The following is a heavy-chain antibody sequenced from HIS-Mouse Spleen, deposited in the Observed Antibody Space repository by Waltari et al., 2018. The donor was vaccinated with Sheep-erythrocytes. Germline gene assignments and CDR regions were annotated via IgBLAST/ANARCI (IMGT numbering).Heavy chain of an antibody. CDR2: IYYSGST. D-gene: IGHD3-10*01. Sequence: QVQLQESGPGLVQPSQTLSLTCTFSGGHISSGGYYLRWFPQHPGTGLEWFGYIYYSGSTYYNPSLKSRVTISVDTSKNQFSLKLSSVTAADTAVYYCARALIITMVRGVTSNWFDPWGQGTLVTVSS. V-gene: IGHV4-31*03. J-gene: IGHJ5*02. CDR1: GGHISSGGYY. CDR3: ARALIITMVRGVTSNWFDP.